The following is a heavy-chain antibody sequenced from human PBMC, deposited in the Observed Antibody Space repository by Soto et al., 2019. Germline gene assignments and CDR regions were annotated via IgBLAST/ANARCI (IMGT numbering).Heavy chain of an antibody. CDR3: ARDAGLPSRPYHPYNWFDP. Sequence: PGGSLRLSCAASGFTFSSYSMNWVRQAPGKGLEWVSYISSSSSTIYYADSVKGRFTISRDNAKNSLYLQMNSLRDEDTAVYYCARDAGLPSRPYHPYNWFDPWGQGTLVTSPQ. V-gene: IGHV3-48*02. CDR2: ISSSSSTI. D-gene: IGHD2-15*01. CDR1: GFTFSSYS. J-gene: IGHJ5*02.